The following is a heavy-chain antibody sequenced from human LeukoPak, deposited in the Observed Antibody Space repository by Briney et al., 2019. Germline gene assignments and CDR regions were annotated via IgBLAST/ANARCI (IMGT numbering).Heavy chain of an antibody. CDR2: ISGSGGST. D-gene: IGHD1-26*01. J-gene: IGHJ4*02. CDR1: GFTFSSYA. Sequence: SGGSLRLSCAASGFTFSSYAMSWVRQAPGKGLEWVAAISGSGGSTYYADSVKGRFTISRDNSKTTLYLQMNSLRAEDTAVYYCALLTGFSWESREDYWGQGTLVTVSS. V-gene: IGHV3-23*01. CDR3: ALLTGFSWESREDY.